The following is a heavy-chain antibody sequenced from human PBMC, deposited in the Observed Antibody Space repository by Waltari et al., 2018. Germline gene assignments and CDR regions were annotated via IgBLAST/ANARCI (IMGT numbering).Heavy chain of an antibody. CDR2: VYHDGTV. CDR1: VSSITVAYS. D-gene: IGHD2-8*02. Sequence: QVQLQESGQGLWRLPETLSPPSVFSVSSITVAYSGAWTRQPPGKGLEWVATVYHDGTVFYNPSLNSRAITSMDTSRNQFSLTLKSVTAADTAVYYCMRQVLGYCTSAACRRLESWGQGKLVTVSS. CDR3: MRQVLGYCTSAACRRLES. V-gene: IGHV4-38-2*01. J-gene: IGHJ4*02.